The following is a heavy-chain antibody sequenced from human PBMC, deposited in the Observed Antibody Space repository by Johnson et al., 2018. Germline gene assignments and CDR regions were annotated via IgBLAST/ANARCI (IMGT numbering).Heavy chain of an antibody. D-gene: IGHD3-16*01. Sequence: VQLQESGGGLVQPGGSPRLSCATSGLPSAMSWVRQPAGKGLEWVSAINGRSDGTYYADSVKGRFTISRDRSTNTLYLQMNSLRVEDTAVYYCAKDGGVAVALRYTDVWGRGTAVTVSS. CDR3: AKDGGVAVALRYTDV. J-gene: IGHJ6*03. V-gene: IGHV3-23*01. CDR2: INGRSDGT. CDR1: GLPSA.